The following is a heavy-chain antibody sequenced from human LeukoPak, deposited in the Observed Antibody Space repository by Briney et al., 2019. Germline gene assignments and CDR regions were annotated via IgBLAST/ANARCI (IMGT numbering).Heavy chain of an antibody. CDR2: IYYSGST. V-gene: IGHV4-59*01. D-gene: IGHD3-22*01. CDR3: ARVSYYYDSSGYPGYYYYYMDV. CDR1: DGPISSYY. Sequence: PSETLSLTCTVSDGPISSYYWSWIRQPPGKGLEWIGYIYYSGSTNYNPSLKSRVTISVDTSKNQFSLKLSSVTAADTAVYYCARVSYYYDSSGYPGYYYYYMDVWGKGTTVTVSS. J-gene: IGHJ6*03.